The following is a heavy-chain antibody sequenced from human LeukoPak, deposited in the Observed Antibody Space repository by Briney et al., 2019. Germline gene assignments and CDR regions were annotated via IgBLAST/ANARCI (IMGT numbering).Heavy chain of an antibody. CDR1: GFTFSSYS. CDR3: ARNLRGPIAARPGPGLFDY. D-gene: IGHD6-6*01. V-gene: IGHV3-21*01. CDR2: ISSSSSYI. Sequence: GGSLRLSCAASGFTFSSYSMNWVRQAPGKGLEWVSSISSSSSYIYYADSVKGRFTISRDNAKNSLYLQMNSLRAEDTAVYYCARNLRGPIAARPGPGLFDYWGQGTLVTVSS. J-gene: IGHJ4*02.